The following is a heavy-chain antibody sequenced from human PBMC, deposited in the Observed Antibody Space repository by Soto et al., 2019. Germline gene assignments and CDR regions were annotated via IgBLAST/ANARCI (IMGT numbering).Heavy chain of an antibody. CDR3: ARSVEGHFDY. CDR1: GFRFSIYS. CDR2: ITSDTKTI. D-gene: IGHD6-19*01. J-gene: IGHJ4*02. Sequence: EVQLVESGGALVQRGGSLTLSCAASGFRFSIYSMNWVRQAPGKGLEWSAYITSDTKTIKYAESVKGRFTISRDNAKNSVYLQMDNLSDEDTAVYYCARSVEGHFDYWGQGTGVTVSS. V-gene: IGHV3-48*02.